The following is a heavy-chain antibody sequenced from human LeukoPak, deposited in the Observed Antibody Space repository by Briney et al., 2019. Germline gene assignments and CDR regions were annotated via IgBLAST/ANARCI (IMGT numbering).Heavy chain of an antibody. CDR2: INSGGNT. CDR1: EFNVSKNY. Sequence: PPGGSLRLSCAASEFNVSKNYMGWIRQAPGKGLEWVSIINSGGNTDHADSVKGRFAISRNKSKNTLFLQMNSLRAEDTAVYYCARARSSYGYGDAFDIWGQGTMVTVSS. J-gene: IGHJ3*02. V-gene: IGHV3-66*01. D-gene: IGHD5-18*01. CDR3: ARARSSYGYGDAFDI.